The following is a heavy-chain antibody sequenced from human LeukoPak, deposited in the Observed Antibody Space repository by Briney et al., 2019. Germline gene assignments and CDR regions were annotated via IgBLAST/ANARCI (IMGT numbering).Heavy chain of an antibody. V-gene: IGHV3-15*01. CDR2: IKSKTDGGTT. Sequence: PGGSLRLSCAASGFTFSNAWMSWVRQAPGMGLEWVGRIKSKTDGGTTDYAAPVKGRFTISRDDSKNTLYLQMNSLKTEDTAVYYCTTEWELLQYFDYWGQGTLVTVSS. CDR3: TTEWELLQYFDY. CDR1: GFTFSNAW. D-gene: IGHD1-26*01. J-gene: IGHJ4*02.